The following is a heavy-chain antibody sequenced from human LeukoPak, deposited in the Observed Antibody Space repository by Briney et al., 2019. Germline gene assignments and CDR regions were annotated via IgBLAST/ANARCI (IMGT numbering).Heavy chain of an antibody. J-gene: IGHJ5*02. V-gene: IGHV1-46*01. CDR3: ARDWGCSGGSCYENWFDP. CDR1: GYTFTGYH. CDR2: INPSGGST. Sequence: GASVKVSCKASGYTFTGYHMHWVRRAPGEGLEWMGRINPSGGSTSYAQKFQGRVTMTRDTSTSTVYMELSSLRSEDTAVYHCARDWGCSGGSCYENWFDPWGQGTLVTVSS. D-gene: IGHD2-15*01.